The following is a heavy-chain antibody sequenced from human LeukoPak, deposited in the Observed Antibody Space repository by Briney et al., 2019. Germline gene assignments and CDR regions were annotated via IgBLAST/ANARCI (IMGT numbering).Heavy chain of an antibody. J-gene: IGHJ4*02. V-gene: IGHV3-30*02. CDR3: AKDGYGYYFDY. Sequence: GGSLRLSCAASGFTFSSYWMNWVRQAPGKGLEWVAFIRYDVSNKYYADAVKDRFTISRDNSKNTLYLQMNSLRAEDTAVYYCAKDGYGYYFDYWGQGTLVTVSS. CDR2: IRYDVSNK. CDR1: GFTFSSYW. D-gene: IGHD1-1*01.